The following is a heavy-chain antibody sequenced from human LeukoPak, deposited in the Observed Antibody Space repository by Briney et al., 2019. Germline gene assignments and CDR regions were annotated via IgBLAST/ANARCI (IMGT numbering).Heavy chain of an antibody. CDR1: DFSLITYA. Sequence: GGSLRLSCAASDFSLITYAMSWVRQAPGKGLEWVSTISGGGDATYYADSVKGRFTISRDNAKNSLYLQMNSLRAEDTAVYYCARDLTLSGSGRVDYWGQGTLVTVSS. J-gene: IGHJ4*02. CDR3: ARDLTLSGSGRVDY. V-gene: IGHV3-23*01. D-gene: IGHD3-10*01. CDR2: ISGGGDAT.